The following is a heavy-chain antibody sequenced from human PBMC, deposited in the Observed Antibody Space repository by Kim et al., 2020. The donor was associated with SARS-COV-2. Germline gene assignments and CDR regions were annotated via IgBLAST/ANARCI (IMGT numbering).Heavy chain of an antibody. J-gene: IGHJ4*02. CDR1: GGSISSYY. CDR3: ARVAYYDILTGYYDHYFDY. V-gene: IGHV4-59*13. CDR2: IYYSGST. Sequence: SETLSLTCTVSGGSISSYYWSWIRQPPGKGLEWIGYIYYSGSTNYNPSLKSRVTISVDTSKNQFSLKLSSVTAADTAVYYCARVAYYDILTGYYDHYFDYWGQGTLVTVSS. D-gene: IGHD3-9*01.